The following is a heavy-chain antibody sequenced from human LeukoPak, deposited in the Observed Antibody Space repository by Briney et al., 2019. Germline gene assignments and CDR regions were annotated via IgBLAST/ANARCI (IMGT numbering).Heavy chain of an antibody. CDR2: IYHSGRS. J-gene: IGHJ3*02. Sequence: SETLSLTCTVSGYSISSGYYWGWIRQPPGKGLEWIATIYHSGRSYYNPSLKSRVTISVDTSKNQFSLKLSSVTAADTAVYYCARVESYPLRNAFDIWGQGTMVTVSS. CDR3: ARVESYPLRNAFDI. V-gene: IGHV4-38-2*02. CDR1: GYSISSGYY. D-gene: IGHD1-14*01.